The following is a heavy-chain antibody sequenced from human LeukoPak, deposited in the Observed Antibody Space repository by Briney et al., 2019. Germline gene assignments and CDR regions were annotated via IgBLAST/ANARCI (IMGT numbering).Heavy chain of an antibody. J-gene: IGHJ4*02. CDR3: ARKDYGDWGLGY. CDR1: GFTFSSYS. D-gene: IGHD4-17*01. CDR2: ISRTNSYM. V-gene: IGHV3-21*01. Sequence: GGSLRLSCAASGFTFSSYSMNWVRQAPGGGREWVSSISRTNSYMKYADSVKGRFTISRDNAKNLLYLQMNSLRAEDTAVYYCARKDYGDWGLGYWGQGTLITVSS.